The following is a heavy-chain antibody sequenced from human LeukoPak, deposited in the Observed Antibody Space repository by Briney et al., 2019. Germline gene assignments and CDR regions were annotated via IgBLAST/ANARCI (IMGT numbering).Heavy chain of an antibody. J-gene: IGHJ6*03. CDR2: ISWNSGNI. Sequence: GGSLRLSCAASGFTFDDYAMQWVRQAPGKGLEWVSGISWNSGNIDYADSVKGRFTISRDNAKNSLYLQMNSLRAEDTAVYYCAKDHLRYCSSTSCFSMDVWGKGTTVTVSS. V-gene: IGHV3-9*01. CDR3: AKDHLRYCSSTSCFSMDV. D-gene: IGHD2-2*01. CDR1: GFTFDDYA.